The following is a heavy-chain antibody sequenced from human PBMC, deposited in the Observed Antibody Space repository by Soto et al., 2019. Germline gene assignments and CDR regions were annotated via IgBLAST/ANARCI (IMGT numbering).Heavy chain of an antibody. V-gene: IGHV3-48*02. CDR2: ISSSSTI. CDR3: ARDPSSAQGDYDFWSGYPVDY. CDR1: GFTFSSYS. Sequence: GGSLRLSCAASGFTFSSYSMNWVRQAPGKGLEWVSYISSSSTIYYADSVKGRFTISRDNAKNSLYLQMNSLRDEDTAVYYCARDPSSAQGDYDFWSGYPVDYWGQGTLVTVSS. D-gene: IGHD3-3*01. J-gene: IGHJ4*02.